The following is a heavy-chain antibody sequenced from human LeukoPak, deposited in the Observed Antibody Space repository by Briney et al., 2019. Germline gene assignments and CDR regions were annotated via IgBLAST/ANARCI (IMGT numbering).Heavy chain of an antibody. Sequence: SETLSLTCTVSGGSISSYYWSWIRQPPGKGLEWIGYIYYSGSTNYNPSLKSRVTISVDTSKNQFSLKLSSVTAADTAVYYCARWIGIAVAGPFDYWGQGTLVTVSS. D-gene: IGHD6-19*01. CDR1: GGSISSYY. V-gene: IGHV4-59*08. J-gene: IGHJ4*02. CDR2: IYYSGST. CDR3: ARWIGIAVAGPFDY.